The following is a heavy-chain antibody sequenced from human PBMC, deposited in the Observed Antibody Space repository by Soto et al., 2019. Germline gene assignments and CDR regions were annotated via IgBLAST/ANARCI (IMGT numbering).Heavy chain of an antibody. D-gene: IGHD3-16*01. CDR2: ISGSCGRT. Sequence: PGGSLRLSCVASGFPFSSYAISWVRQTPGKWLEWVSGISGSCGRTYYSDSVKGRFTISRDNSNNTLSLQMHILRVKDTAVHFCGKGGYYSLFDIWGRRRMVTVAS. J-gene: IGHJ3*02. CDR1: GFPFSSYA. V-gene: IGHV3-23*01. CDR3: GKGGYYSLFDI.